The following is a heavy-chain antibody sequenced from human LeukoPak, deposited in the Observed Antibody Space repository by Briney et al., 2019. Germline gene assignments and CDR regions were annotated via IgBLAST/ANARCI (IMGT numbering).Heavy chain of an antibody. J-gene: IGHJ6*04. CDR2: ISSRSTYI. CDR1: GVTFSSYS. V-gene: IGHV3-21*01. D-gene: IGHD3-16*01. CDR3: AKSTRAVMAMMDV. Sequence: PGGSLRLSCAASGVTFSSYSMNWVRQAPGKGLEWVSSISSRSTYIYYADSVKGRFTISRDSAKNSLYLQMNSLRAEDTAVYFCAKSTRAVMAMMDVWGKGTTVTVSS.